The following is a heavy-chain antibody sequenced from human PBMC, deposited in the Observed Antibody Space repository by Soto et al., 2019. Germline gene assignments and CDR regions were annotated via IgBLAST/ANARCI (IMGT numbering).Heavy chain of an antibody. J-gene: IGHJ1*01. CDR1: GGTFSSYA. CDR2: IIPIFGTA. CDR3: AMHIVVVTAIRYQYFQH. D-gene: IGHD2-21*02. V-gene: IGHV1-69*01. Sequence: QVQLVQSGAEVKKPGSSVKVSCKDSGGTFSSYAISWVRQAPGQGLEWMGGIIPIFGTANYAQKFQGRVTITADESTSTAYMELSSLRSEDTAVYYCAMHIVVVTAIRYQYFQHWGQGTLVTVSS.